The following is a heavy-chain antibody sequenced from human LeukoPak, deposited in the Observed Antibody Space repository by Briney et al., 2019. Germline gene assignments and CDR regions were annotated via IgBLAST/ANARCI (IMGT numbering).Heavy chain of an antibody. J-gene: IGHJ6*03. CDR1: GGSTNNYY. V-gene: IGHV4-59*01. CDR3: AGMGTWYYYMDV. D-gene: IGHD5-24*01. CDR2: IYYSGST. Sequence: SETLSLTCTVSGGSTNNYYWTWIRQPPGKGLEWIGYIYYSGSTNYNPSLKSRVTISVDTSKNQFSLKLSSVTAADTAVYYCAGMGTWYYYMDVWGKGTTVTISS.